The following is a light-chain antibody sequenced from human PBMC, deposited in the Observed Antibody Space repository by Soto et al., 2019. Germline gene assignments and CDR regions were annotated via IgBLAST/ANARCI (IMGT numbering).Light chain of an antibody. V-gene: IGKV1-39*01. CDR2: VAS. Sequence: DIPMTQSPSSLSTSVGDKVTITCRASQSISKYLNWYQQKPGKAPKLLISVASSLQSGVPSRFSGDGSETDFTLSISSLQPEDSATYYCQQSFTTPFTFGPGTKVDVK. J-gene: IGKJ3*01. CDR1: QSISKY. CDR3: QQSFTTPFT.